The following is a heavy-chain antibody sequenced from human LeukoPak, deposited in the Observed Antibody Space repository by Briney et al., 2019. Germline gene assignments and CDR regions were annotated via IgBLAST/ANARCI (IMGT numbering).Heavy chain of an antibody. CDR2: IYYSGST. J-gene: IGHJ6*02. V-gene: IGHV4-59*08. CDR1: GGSFSGYY. CDR3: ARLRKIYGDLYYYYYGMGV. D-gene: IGHD4-17*01. Sequence: PSETLSLTCAVYGGSFSGYYWSWIRQPPGKGLEWIGYIYYSGSTNYNPPLKSRVTISVDTSKNQFSLKLSSVTAADTAVYYCARLRKIYGDLYYYYYGMGVWGQGTTVTVSS.